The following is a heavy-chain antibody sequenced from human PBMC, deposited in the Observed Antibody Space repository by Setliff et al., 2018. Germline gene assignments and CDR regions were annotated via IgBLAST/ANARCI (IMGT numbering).Heavy chain of an antibody. V-gene: IGHV3-48*03. CDR2: INNRGDTI. Sequence: GGSLRLSCAGSGFAFSGDDMHWVRQAPGKGLEWVSYINNRGDTIYYLDSVRGRFTISRDNAENSLTLQMNSLRVEDTAVYYCSRDLQGSGDYVVDYWGQGTLVTVSS. CDR3: SRDLQGSGDYVVDY. J-gene: IGHJ4*02. CDR1: GFAFSGDD. D-gene: IGHD4-17*01.